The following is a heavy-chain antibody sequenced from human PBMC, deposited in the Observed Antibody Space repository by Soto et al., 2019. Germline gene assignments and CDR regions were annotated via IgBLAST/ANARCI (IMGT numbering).Heavy chain of an antibody. Sequence: QVQLVQSGAEVKKPGSSVKVSCKASGGTFSSYAISCVRQAPGQGLEWMGGIIPIFGTANYAQKFQGRVTITADESTSTAYMELSSLRSEDTAVYYCAVVVVPAAILDYYYYYGMDVWGQGTTVTVSS. D-gene: IGHD2-2*01. CDR3: AVVVVPAAILDYYYYYGMDV. J-gene: IGHJ6*02. CDR2: IIPIFGTA. V-gene: IGHV1-69*01. CDR1: GGTFSSYA.